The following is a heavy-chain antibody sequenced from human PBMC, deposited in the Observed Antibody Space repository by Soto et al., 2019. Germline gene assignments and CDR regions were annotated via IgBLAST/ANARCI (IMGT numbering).Heavy chain of an antibody. CDR3: AKAKAAAGTVDPYYFDY. CDR1: GFTFSSYA. CDR2: ISGSGGST. Sequence: EVQLLESGGGLVQPGGSLRLSCAASGFTFSSYAMSWVRQAPGKGLEWVSAISGSGGSTYYADSVKGRFTISRDNSKNTLYLQMNSLRAVDTGVYYCAKAKAAAGTVDPYYFDYWGQGTLVTVSS. J-gene: IGHJ4*02. V-gene: IGHV3-23*01. D-gene: IGHD6-13*01.